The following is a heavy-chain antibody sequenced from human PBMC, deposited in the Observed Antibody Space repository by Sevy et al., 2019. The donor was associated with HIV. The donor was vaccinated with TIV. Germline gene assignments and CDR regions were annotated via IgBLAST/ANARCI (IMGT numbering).Heavy chain of an antibody. J-gene: IGHJ4*02. D-gene: IGHD1-26*01. Sequence: GGSLRLSCVGSGFNCSDYGMHWVRQAPGKGLEWVAVIWYDGSNKYNEDSVKGRFTISRDKSKNTAYLQMNNLRVEDSAVYYCASGILDHWGQGALVTVSS. CDR1: GFNCSDYG. V-gene: IGHV3-33*08. CDR2: IWYDGSNK. CDR3: ASGILDH.